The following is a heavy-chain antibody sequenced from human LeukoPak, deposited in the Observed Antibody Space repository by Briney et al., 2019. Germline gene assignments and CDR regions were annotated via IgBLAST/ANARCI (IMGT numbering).Heavy chain of an antibody. CDR3: ARGYGDPPRFDY. CDR1: GGSISSYY. V-gene: IGHV4-59*01. J-gene: IGHJ4*02. Sequence: SETLSLTCTVSGGSISSYYWSWIRQPPGKGLEWIGYIYYSGSTNYNPSLKSRVTISVDTSKNQFSLKRSSVTAADTAVYYCARGYGDPPRFDYWGQGTLVTVSS. CDR2: IYYSGST. D-gene: IGHD4-17*01.